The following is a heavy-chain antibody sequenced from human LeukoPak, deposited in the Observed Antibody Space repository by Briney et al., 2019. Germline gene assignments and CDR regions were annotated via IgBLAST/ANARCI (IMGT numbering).Heavy chain of an antibody. CDR2: IYYSGST. Sequence: PSETLSLTCTVSGGSISSYYWSWIRQPPGKGLEWIGYIYYSGSTNYNPSLKSRVTISVDTSKNQFSLKLSSVTAADTAVYYCARLEKKATGWDWGQGTLVIVSS. V-gene: IGHV4-59*08. CDR1: GGSISSYY. CDR3: ARLEKKATGWD. D-gene: IGHD5-24*01. J-gene: IGHJ4*02.